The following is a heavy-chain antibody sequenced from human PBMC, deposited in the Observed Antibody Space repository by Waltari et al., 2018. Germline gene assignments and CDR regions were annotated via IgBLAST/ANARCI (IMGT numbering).Heavy chain of an antibody. CDR1: GFSFSSYA. D-gene: IGHD3-3*01. Sequence: EVQLLESGGGLVQPGGSMRLSCAASGFSFSSYALSWVPPAPGKGMEWVSAISGSGGSTYYADSVKGRFTISRDNSKNTLYLQMNSLRAEDTAVYYCAKGVGFDFWSGYTHFDYWGQGTLVTVSS. CDR3: AKGVGFDFWSGYTHFDY. J-gene: IGHJ4*02. CDR2: ISGSGGST. V-gene: IGHV3-23*01.